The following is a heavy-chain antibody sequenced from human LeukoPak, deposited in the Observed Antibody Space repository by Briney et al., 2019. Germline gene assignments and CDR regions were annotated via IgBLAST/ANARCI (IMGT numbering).Heavy chain of an antibody. J-gene: IGHJ4*02. D-gene: IGHD6-19*01. CDR1: GFTFDDYA. V-gene: IGHV3-43*02. CDR3: AKEGPIAVAGYFDY. Sequence: GGSLRLSCAASGFTFDDYAIHWVRQAPGRGLEWVSLITGDGGSTFYADSVKGRFTISRDNSKNSLHLQMNSLRTDDTALYYCAKEGPIAVAGYFDYWGQGTLVTVSS. CDR2: ITGDGGST.